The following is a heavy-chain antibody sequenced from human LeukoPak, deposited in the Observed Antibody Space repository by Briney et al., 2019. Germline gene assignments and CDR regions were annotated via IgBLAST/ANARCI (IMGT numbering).Heavy chain of an antibody. CDR1: GFTFSSYG. CDR2: IRCDGSNK. CDR3: AKDPNYYDSSGYYYGTGVDY. V-gene: IGHV3-30*02. J-gene: IGHJ4*02. Sequence: GGSLRLSCAASGFTFSSYGMHWVRQAPGKGLEWVAFIRCDGSNKYYADSVKGRFTISRDNSKNTLYLQMNSLRAEDTAVYYCAKDPNYYDSSGYYYGTGVDYWGQGTLVTVSS. D-gene: IGHD3-22*01.